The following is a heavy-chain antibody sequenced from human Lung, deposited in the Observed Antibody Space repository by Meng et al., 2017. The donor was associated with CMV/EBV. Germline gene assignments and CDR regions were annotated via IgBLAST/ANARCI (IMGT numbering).Heavy chain of an antibody. V-gene: IGHV4-34*01. CDR3: ARMIMNNYDYHFAMDV. D-gene: IGHD3-16*01. J-gene: IGHJ6*02. CDR1: GGSLGDYF. Sequence: GSLRLSCTVYGGSLGDYFWTWIRQPPGKGLEWIGEIDHSGSTKYNPSLKGRATISDDASKNQLSLKLRSLTAADTAVYYCARMIMNNYDYHFAMDVWGQGTSVTVSS. CDR2: IDHSGST.